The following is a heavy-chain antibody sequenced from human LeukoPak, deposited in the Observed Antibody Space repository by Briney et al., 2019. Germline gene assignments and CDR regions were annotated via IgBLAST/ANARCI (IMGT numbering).Heavy chain of an antibody. V-gene: IGHV3-74*01. CDR2: INIDGTST. D-gene: IGHD6-13*01. Sequence: GGSLRLSCAAPGFTFSNYWMHWVRQVPGKGLVCVSRINIDGTSTSYADSVKGRFTISRDNAKNALYLQMNSLRAEDTAVYYCARGSSSWYGIDYWGQGALVNVSS. CDR3: ARGSSSWYGIDY. CDR1: GFTFSNYW. J-gene: IGHJ4*02.